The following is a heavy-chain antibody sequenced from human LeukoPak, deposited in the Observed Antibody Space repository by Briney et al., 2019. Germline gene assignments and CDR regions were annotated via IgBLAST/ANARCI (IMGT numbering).Heavy chain of an antibody. CDR3: ARDREAPDGYSSGWAFDY. CDR2: INHSGST. D-gene: IGHD6-19*01. V-gene: IGHV4-34*01. CDR1: GGSFSGYY. J-gene: IGHJ4*02. Sequence: SETLSLTCAVYGGSFSGYYWSWIRQPPGKGLEWIGEINHSGSTNYNPSLKSRVTISVDTSKNQFSLKLGSVTAADTAVYYCARDREAPDGYSSGWAFDYWGQGTLVTVSS.